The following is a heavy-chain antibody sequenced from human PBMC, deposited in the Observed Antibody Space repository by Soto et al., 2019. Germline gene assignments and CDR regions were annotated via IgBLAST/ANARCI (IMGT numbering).Heavy chain of an antibody. CDR1: GYIFTDYY. CDR3: ARLKQDYAVD. J-gene: IGHJ4*02. D-gene: IGHD3-16*01. Sequence: ASVKVSCKASGYIFTDYYMHWVRQAPGQELGWMGRINPNSGGTNYAQKFQGRVTMTRNTSISTAYTELSSLRSEDTAAYYCARLKQDYAVDWGQGTLVTVSS. V-gene: IGHV1-2*06. CDR2: INPNSGGT.